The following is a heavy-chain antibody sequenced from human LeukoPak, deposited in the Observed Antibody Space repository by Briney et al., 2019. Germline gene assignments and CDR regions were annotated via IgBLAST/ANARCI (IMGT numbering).Heavy chain of an antibody. J-gene: IGHJ5*02. CDR3: ARRSSSWKNWFDP. Sequence: PSETLSLTCTVSGDSISSSSYYWGWIRQPPGKGLEWIGTIYYSGSTYYNPSLESRVTISMDTSKNQFSLKLSSVTAADTAVYYCARRSSSWKNWFDPWGQGTLVTVSS. CDR2: IYYSGST. CDR1: GDSISSSSYY. D-gene: IGHD6-13*01. V-gene: IGHV4-39*01.